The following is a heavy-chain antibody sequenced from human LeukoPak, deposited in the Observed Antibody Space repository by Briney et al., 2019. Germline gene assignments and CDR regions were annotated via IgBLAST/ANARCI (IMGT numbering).Heavy chain of an antibody. Sequence: SVKVSCKASGGTFSSYAIGWVRQAPGQGLEWMGGIIPIFGTANYAQKFQGRVAITADKSTSTAYMELSSLRSEDTAVYYCARNRGFGAYYYYGMDVWGKGTTVTVSS. CDR2: IIPIFGTA. V-gene: IGHV1-69*06. J-gene: IGHJ6*04. CDR1: GGTFSSYA. CDR3: ARNRGFGAYYYYGMDV. D-gene: IGHD5-12*01.